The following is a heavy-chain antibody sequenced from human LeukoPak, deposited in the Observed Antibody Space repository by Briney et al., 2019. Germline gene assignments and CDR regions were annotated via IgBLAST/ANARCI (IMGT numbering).Heavy chain of an antibody. V-gene: IGHV4-39*01. CDR1: GGSISSRGYY. CDR2: ISYSDDT. D-gene: IGHD3/OR15-3a*01. CDR3: ARLRNIALVKDWSSFHFDY. Sequence: PSETLSLTCTVSGGSISSRGYYWGWIRQPPGKELEWIGSISYSDDTYYNPSLENRVTISIDASKNQFSLKLSSVTTADTAVYFCARLRNIALVKDWSSFHFDYWGQGAHVTVSS. J-gene: IGHJ4*02.